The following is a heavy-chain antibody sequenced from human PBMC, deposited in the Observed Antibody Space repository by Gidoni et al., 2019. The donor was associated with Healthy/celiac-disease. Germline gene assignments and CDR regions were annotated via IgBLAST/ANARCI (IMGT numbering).Heavy chain of an antibody. D-gene: IGHD7-27*01. CDR3: AKDGGLTGDYYYYGMDV. CDR1: GFTFDDYA. J-gene: IGHJ6*02. CDR2: ISWNSGSI. Sequence: EVQLVESGGGLVQPGRSLRLSCAASGFTFDDYAMHWVRQAPGKGLEWVSGISWNSGSIGYADSVKGRFTISRDNAKNSLYLQMNSLRAEDTALYYCAKDGGLTGDYYYYGMDVWGQGTTVTVSS. V-gene: IGHV3-9*01.